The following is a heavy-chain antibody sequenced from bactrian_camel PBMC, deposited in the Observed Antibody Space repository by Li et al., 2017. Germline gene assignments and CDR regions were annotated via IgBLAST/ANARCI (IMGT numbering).Heavy chain of an antibody. CDR2: IDSWDRT. CDR1: GDTIGRYC. V-gene: IGHV3S55*01. CDR3: AARTDYCGYTLQERHYPF. Sequence: QVQLVESGGGSVQVGGSLRLSCVASGDTIGRYCMGWFRQIPDKEREGAAAIDSWDRTSAADSVKGRFTASKDKVDATWQLQMNSLRPEDTGMYYCAARTDYCGYTLQERHYPFWGQGTQVT. J-gene: IGHJ4*01. D-gene: IGHD3*01.